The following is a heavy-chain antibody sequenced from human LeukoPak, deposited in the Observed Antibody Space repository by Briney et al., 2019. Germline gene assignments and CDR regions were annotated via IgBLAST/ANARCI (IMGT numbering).Heavy chain of an antibody. J-gene: IGHJ4*02. V-gene: IGHV4-59*01. CDR2: IYYTGST. Sequence: SETLSLTCTVSGASISSYYWSWIRLPPGKGLQWIGHIYYTGSTNYHPSLKSRVTMSVHTSKNQFSLNLYYCARQQRDALFGVVMGFGFDYWGQGILVTVSS. CDR3: VVMGFGFDY. CDR1: GASISSYY. D-gene: IGHD3-3*01.